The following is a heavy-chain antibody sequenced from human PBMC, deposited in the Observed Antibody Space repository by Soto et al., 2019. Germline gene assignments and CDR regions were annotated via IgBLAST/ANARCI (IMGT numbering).Heavy chain of an antibody. V-gene: IGHV3-30-3*01. CDR3: ARDDEGGGDRDFGY. D-gene: IGHD3-16*01. J-gene: IGHJ4*02. CDR1: GFTFSSHA. CDR2: ISSDGSNK. Sequence: QVQLVESGGGVVQPGRSLRLSCAVSGFTFSSHAMHWVRQAPGKGLEWVTLISSDGSNKYYADSVKGRFTTSRDNSRNRMYLQMNGLRVEDTAVYYCARDDEGGGDRDFGYWGQGALLTVSS.